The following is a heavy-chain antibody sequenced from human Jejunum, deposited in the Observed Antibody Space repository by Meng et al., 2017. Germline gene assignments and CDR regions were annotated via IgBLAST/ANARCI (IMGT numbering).Heavy chain of an antibody. D-gene: IGHD5-24*01. CDR1: GFTLSNYN. V-gene: IGHV3-21*01. CDR2: ITSSSSFL. Sequence: GESLKISCAASGFTLSNYNMNWVRQAPGKGLEWISSITSSSSFLYYADSLKGRFTISRDNTKNSLYLQMNSLRAEDTAVYYCARDPVRGDGYVYDYWGQGTLVTVSS. CDR3: ARDPVRGDGYVYDY. J-gene: IGHJ4*02.